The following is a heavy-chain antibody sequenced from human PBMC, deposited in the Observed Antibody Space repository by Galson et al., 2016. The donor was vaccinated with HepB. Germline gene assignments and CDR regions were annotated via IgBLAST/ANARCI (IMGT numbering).Heavy chain of an antibody. J-gene: IGHJ4*02. D-gene: IGHD1-26*01. Sequence: TLSLTCTVSGGSISSYYWSWIRQPPGKGLEWIGYIYYSGSTKSTTYNPSLKSRVTISVDTSKSQFSLRLTSVTAADTAMYYCARGSWGGSFHFNYWGQGTLVTVSS. CDR1: GGSISSYY. CDR2: IYYSGST. V-gene: IGHV4-59*01. CDR3: ARGSWGGSFHFNY.